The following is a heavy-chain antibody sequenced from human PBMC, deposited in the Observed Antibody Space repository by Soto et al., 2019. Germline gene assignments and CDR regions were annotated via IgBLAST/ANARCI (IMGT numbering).Heavy chain of an antibody. Sequence: GXSLRLSCPASGFSLRDYYMTWIRQAPGKGLELLSYISPGGDIIKYADPVKGRFIISRDNAKNSLYLHMNSLRAEDTAVYYCTRDPRMTDFWGQGTLVTVSS. J-gene: IGHJ4*02. CDR3: TRDPRMTDF. CDR2: ISPGGDII. CDR1: GFSLRDYY. V-gene: IGHV3-11*01.